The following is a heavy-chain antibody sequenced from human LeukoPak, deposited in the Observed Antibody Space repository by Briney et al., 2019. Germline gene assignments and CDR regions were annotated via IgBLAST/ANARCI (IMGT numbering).Heavy chain of an antibody. V-gene: IGHV4-39*01. CDR3: ARHYISSGGGSFDP. D-gene: IGHD6-19*01. J-gene: IGHJ5*02. CDR2: IYYSGST. Sequence: KPSETLSLTCTVSGGSISSSSYYWGWIRQPPGKGLEWIGSIYYSGSTYYNPSLKSRVTISVDTSKNQFSLKLSSVTAADTAVYYCARHYISSGGGSFDPWFQVTLVIV. CDR1: GGSISSSSYY.